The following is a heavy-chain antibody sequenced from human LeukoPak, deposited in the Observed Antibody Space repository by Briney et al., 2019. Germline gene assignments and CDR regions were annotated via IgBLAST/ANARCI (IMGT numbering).Heavy chain of an antibody. Sequence: PGGSLRLSCAASGFTFSSYAMSWVRQAPGKGLEWVSAISGSGGDTYYANSVKGRFTVSRDNSKNSLYLQMNSLRAEDAAVYYCARDGTLGLPTGYYYYYMDVWGKGTTVTVSS. CDR2: ISGSGGDT. V-gene: IGHV3-23*01. CDR1: GFTFSSYA. CDR3: ARDGTLGLPTGYYYYYMDV. J-gene: IGHJ6*03. D-gene: IGHD3-16*01.